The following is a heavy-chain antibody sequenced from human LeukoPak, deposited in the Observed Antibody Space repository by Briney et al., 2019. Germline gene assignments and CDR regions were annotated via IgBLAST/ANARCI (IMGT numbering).Heavy chain of an antibody. V-gene: IGHV3-30*02. Sequence: GGSLRLSCAASGFTFNIYAMHWVRQAPGKGLEWVAFIRYDGSDKYYADSVKGRFTISRDNSKNTLYLQMNSLRADDTAVYYCAKERDSSSWSDYWGRGTLVTVSS. D-gene: IGHD6-13*01. CDR1: GFTFNIYA. CDR2: IRYDGSDK. J-gene: IGHJ4*02. CDR3: AKERDSSSWSDY.